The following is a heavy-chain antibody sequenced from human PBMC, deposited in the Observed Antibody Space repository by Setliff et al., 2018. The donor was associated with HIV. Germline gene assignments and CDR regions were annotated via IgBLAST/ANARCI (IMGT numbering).Heavy chain of an antibody. Sequence: SGPTLVNPTQTLTLTCTFSGFSLSTSGVGVGWIRQPPGKALEWLALIYWNDDKRYSPSLKNRLTITKDTSKNQVVLTMTNMDPVDTATYYCAHQGGFLPSSYLYYYYLDVWGEGTTVTVSS. J-gene: IGHJ6*03. CDR2: IYWNDDK. CDR3: AHQGGFLPSSYLYYYYLDV. V-gene: IGHV2-5*01. CDR1: GFSLSTSGVG. D-gene: IGHD3-10*01.